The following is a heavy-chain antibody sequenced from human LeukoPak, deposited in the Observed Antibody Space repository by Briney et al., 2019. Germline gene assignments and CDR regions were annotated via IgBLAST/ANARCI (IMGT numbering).Heavy chain of an antibody. J-gene: IGHJ4*02. CDR3: ARDEQLVRSFDY. Sequence: GASVKVSCKASGGTFSSYAISWVRQAPGQGLEWMGRIIPILGIANYAQKFQGRVTITADKSTSTAYMELSSLRSEDTAVYYCARDEQLVRSFDYWGQGTLVTVSS. CDR2: IIPILGIA. V-gene: IGHV1-69*04. D-gene: IGHD6-6*01. CDR1: GGTFSSYA.